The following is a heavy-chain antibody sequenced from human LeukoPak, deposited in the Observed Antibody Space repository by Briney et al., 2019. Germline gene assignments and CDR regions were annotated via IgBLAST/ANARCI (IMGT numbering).Heavy chain of an antibody. CDR2: INPNSGGT. D-gene: IGHD6-13*01. Sequence: ASVKVSCKASGYTFTGYYMHWVRQAPGQGLEWMGWINPNSGGTNYAQKFQGRVTMTRDTSISTAYMELSSLRSEDTAVYYCARRVAAGTNYYYYMDVWGKGTTVTISS. CDR1: GYTFTGYY. J-gene: IGHJ6*03. V-gene: IGHV1-2*02. CDR3: ARRVAAGTNYYYYMDV.